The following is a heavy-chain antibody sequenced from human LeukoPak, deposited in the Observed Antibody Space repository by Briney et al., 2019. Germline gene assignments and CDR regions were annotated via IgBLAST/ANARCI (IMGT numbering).Heavy chain of an antibody. J-gene: IGHJ2*01. V-gene: IGHV4-30-2*01. D-gene: IGHD3-22*01. CDR3: ARGPTDYYDSSGYWRRGYFDL. CDR2: IYHSGST. CDR1: GGSISSGGYS. Sequence: SETLSLTCAVSGGSISSGGYSWSWIRQPPGKGLEWIGYIYHSGSTYYNPFLKSRVTISVDRSKNQFSLKLSSVTAADTAVYYCARGPTDYYDSSGYWRRGYFDLWGRGTLVTVSS.